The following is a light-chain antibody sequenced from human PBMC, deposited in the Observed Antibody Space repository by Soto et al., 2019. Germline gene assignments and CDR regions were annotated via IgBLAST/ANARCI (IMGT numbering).Light chain of an antibody. CDR3: QQSYSTPPRT. CDR2: DAS. J-gene: IGKJ1*01. Sequence: DIQMTQSPSSLSASVGDRVTITCRARQSISSYLNWYQQKPGKAPKHLIYDASSLQSGVPSRFSGSGSGTEFTLTISKLQPEDFANYYCQQSYSTPPRTCGQGTKVEIK. V-gene: IGKV1-39*01. CDR1: QSISSY.